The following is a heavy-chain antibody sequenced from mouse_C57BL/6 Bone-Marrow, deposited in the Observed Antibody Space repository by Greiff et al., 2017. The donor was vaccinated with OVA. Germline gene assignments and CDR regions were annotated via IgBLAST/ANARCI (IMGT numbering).Heavy chain of an antibody. V-gene: IGHV1-53*01. J-gene: IGHJ3*01. Sequence: VQLQQSGTELVKPGASVKLSCKASGYTFTSYWMHWVKQRPGQGLEWIGNINPRNGGTNYNEKFKSKATLTVDKSSSTAYMQLSSLTSEDSAVYYGARGLGEGGAWFAYWGQGTLVTVSA. CDR2: INPRNGGT. CDR1: GYTFTSYW. D-gene: IGHD4-1*01. CDR3: ARGLGEGGAWFAY.